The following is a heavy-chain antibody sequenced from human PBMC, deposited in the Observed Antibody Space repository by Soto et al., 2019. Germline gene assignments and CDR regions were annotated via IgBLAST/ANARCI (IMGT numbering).Heavy chain of an antibody. V-gene: IGHV3-53*01. D-gene: IGHD5-18*01. CDR1: GFTDSNNH. CDR3: ATGLDTSKSGY. J-gene: IGHJ4*02. CDR2: IYPGGNT. Sequence: GGSLRLCSAESGFTDSNNHMTWVRQATGRGPEWVSTIYPGGNTFNADSVKGRFAISRDNSKNMLYLQMNSLRVEDTAVYYCATGLDTSKSGYWGQGT.